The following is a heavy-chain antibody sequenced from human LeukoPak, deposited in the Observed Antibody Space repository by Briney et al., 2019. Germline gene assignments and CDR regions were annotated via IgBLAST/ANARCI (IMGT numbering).Heavy chain of an antibody. CDR2: ISYDGSNK. D-gene: IGHD2-15*01. Sequence: GGSLRLSCAASGFTFSSYGMHWVRQAPGKGLEWVAVISYDGSNKYYADSVKGRFTISRDNSKNTLYLQMDSLRVDDTAVYYCARALGYCSGGSCYRPPYFDYWGQGTLVTVSS. CDR3: ARALGYCSGGSCYRPPYFDY. V-gene: IGHV3-30*03. J-gene: IGHJ4*02. CDR1: GFTFSSYG.